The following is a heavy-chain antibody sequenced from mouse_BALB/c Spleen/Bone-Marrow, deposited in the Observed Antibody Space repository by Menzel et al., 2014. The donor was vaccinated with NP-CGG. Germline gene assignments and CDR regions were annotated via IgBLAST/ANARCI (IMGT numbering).Heavy chain of an antibody. J-gene: IGHJ2*01. D-gene: IGHD4-1*01. V-gene: IGHV2-2*02. CDR1: GFSFPNYG. CDR3: ARNPVGRNYFDY. CDR2: IWSGGST. Sequence: VQLQQSGPGLVQPSQSLSITCTVSGFSFPNYGFHWVRQSPGKGLEWLGVIWSGGSTDYNAAFISRLSISKDNSKCQVFFKMNSLQVNDTAIYYCARNPVGRNYFDYWGQGTTLTVSS.